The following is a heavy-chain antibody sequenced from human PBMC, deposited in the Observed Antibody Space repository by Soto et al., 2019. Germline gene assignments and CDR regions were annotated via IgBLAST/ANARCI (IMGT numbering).Heavy chain of an antibody. CDR2: ICYSGST. V-gene: IGHV4-61*01. J-gene: IGHJ6*02. Sequence: SETLSLTCTVSGGSVSSGSYYWSWIRQPPGKGLEWIGYICYSGSTNYNPSLKSRVTISVDTPKNQFSLKLSSVTAADTAVYYCARDRLELRDYYYYGMDVWGQGTTVTVSS. CDR3: ARDRLELRDYYYYGMDV. D-gene: IGHD1-7*01. CDR1: GGSVSSGSYY.